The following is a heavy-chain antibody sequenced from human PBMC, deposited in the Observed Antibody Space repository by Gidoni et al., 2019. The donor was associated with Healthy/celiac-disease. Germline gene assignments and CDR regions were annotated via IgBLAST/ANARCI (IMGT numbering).Heavy chain of an antibody. CDR2: IRSKANSYAT. CDR1: GFTFSGSA. Sequence: EVQLVESGGGLVQPGGSLKLSCAASGFTFSGSAMHWVRQASGKGLEWVGRIRSKANSYATAYAASVKGRFTISRDDSKNTAYLQMNSLKTEDTAVYYCTRLVMVRGDYYFDYWGQGTLVTVSS. D-gene: IGHD3-10*01. J-gene: IGHJ4*02. CDR3: TRLVMVRGDYYFDY. V-gene: IGHV3-73*01.